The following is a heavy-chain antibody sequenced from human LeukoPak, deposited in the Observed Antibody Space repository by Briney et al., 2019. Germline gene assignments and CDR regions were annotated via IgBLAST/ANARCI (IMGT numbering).Heavy chain of an antibody. J-gene: IGHJ4*02. CDR1: GFPFSSYA. Sequence: PGGSLRLSCAASGFPFSSYAMHWVRQAPGKGLEWVAVISYDGSNKYYADSVKGRFTISRDNSKNTLYLQMNSLRAEDTAVYYCARVFDFWSGYFDSWGQGTLVTVSS. V-gene: IGHV3-30*04. CDR3: ARVFDFWSGYFDS. D-gene: IGHD3-3*01. CDR2: ISYDGSNK.